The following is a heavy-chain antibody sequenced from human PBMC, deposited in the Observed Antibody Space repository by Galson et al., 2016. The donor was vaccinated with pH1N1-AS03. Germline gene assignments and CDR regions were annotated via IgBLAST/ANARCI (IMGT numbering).Heavy chain of an antibody. CDR2: INPYSTNT. CDR1: GYNFVTYG. D-gene: IGHD6-6*01. V-gene: IGHV1-18*01. Sequence: SVKVSCKASGYNFVTYGITWVRQGPGQGLEWMGWINPYSTNTNYAKKVQDRVTMTADTSTTTAHLDLRNLVSDDTAVYYCARVVAGRPFLIDYWGQGTLVIVSS. CDR3: ARVVAGRPFLIDY. J-gene: IGHJ4*02.